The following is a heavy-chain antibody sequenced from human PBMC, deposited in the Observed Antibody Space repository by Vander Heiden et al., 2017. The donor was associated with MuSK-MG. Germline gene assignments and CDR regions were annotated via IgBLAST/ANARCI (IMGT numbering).Heavy chain of an antibody. CDR2: IDSSSGST. CDR1: KFTFSGYS. J-gene: IGHJ5*02. V-gene: IGHV3-21*01. CDR3: ASRTYRSSPFDP. Sequence: EVQLVESGGGLVKPGGSLRLPCASSKFTFSGYSLSWVRQAPGKGLEWVSSIDSSSGSTYYADSVKGRFTISRDNAKNSLYLQMNSLRAEDTAIYYCASRTYRSSPFDPWGQGTLVTVYS. D-gene: IGHD6-13*01.